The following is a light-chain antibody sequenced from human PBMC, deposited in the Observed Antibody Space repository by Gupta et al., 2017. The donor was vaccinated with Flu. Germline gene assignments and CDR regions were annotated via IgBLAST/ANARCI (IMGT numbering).Light chain of an antibody. V-gene: IGKV1-39*01. Sequence: DIQMTQSPSSLSASVGDRVTITCRASQRISSYLNWYQQKQRKAPKLLIYAASSWQRGVESRFSGRGFGKHVALTSSRRQQEDFASYYFHQTYSNPLFTFGRGTXVDIK. CDR1: QRISSY. J-gene: IGKJ4*01. CDR3: HQTYSNPLFT. CDR2: AAS.